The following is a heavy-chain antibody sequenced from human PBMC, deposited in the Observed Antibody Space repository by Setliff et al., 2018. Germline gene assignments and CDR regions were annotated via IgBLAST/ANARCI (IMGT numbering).Heavy chain of an antibody. J-gene: IGHJ4*02. CDR2: IKEDGSEK. V-gene: IGHV3-7*03. CDR3: AKDYQSDSGWDFDY. Sequence: GSLRLSCAASGFTFSNYWMSWVRQAPGKGLEWVANIKEDGSEKYYVDSVKGRFTISRDNAKNSLYLQMNSLRAEDTAVYYCAKDYQSDSGWDFDYWGQGTLVTVSS. D-gene: IGHD6-19*01. CDR1: GFTFSNYW.